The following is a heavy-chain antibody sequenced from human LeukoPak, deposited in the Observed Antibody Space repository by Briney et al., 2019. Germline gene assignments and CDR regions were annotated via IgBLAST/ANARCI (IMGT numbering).Heavy chain of an antibody. Sequence: SETLSLTCTVSGGSINTYYWNWIRQPPGKGLEWIGYIYSGGRTNYNPSSKSRVTISVDTSKNQCSLKLSSVTAADTAVYYCARVRGIVATVNYFDYWGQGTLVTVSS. D-gene: IGHD5-12*01. CDR3: ARVRGIVATVNYFDY. J-gene: IGHJ4*02. CDR2: IYSGGRT. V-gene: IGHV4-59*01. CDR1: GGSINTYY.